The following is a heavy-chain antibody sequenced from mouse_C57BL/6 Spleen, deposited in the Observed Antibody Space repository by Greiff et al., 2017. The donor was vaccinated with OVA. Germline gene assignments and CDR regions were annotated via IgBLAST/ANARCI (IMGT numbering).Heavy chain of an antibody. CDR1: GYTFTSYW. CDR3: ARGGDYYGSSLDYFDY. Sequence: VKLQQPGTELVKPGASVKLSCKASGYTFTSYWMHWVKQRPGQGLEWIGNINPSNGGTNYNEKFKSKATLTVDKSSSTAYMQLSSLTSEDSAVYYCARGGDYYGSSLDYFDYWGQGTTLTVSS. D-gene: IGHD1-1*01. J-gene: IGHJ2*01. CDR2: INPSNGGT. V-gene: IGHV1-53*01.